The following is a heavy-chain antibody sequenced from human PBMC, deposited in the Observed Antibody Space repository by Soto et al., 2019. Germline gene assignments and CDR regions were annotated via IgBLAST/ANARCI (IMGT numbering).Heavy chain of an antibody. D-gene: IGHD4-4*01. V-gene: IGHV3-74*01. CDR1: GFTFSSYW. CDR2: INSDGSST. J-gene: IGHJ6*02. CDR3: ARSTVTTGGYYYYGMDV. Sequence: GGSLRLSCAASGFTFSSYWMHWVRQAPGKGLVWVSRINSDGSSTSYADSVKGRFTISRDNAKKTLYLQMNSLRAEDKAVYYCARSTVTTGGYYYYGMDVWGQGTTVTVSS.